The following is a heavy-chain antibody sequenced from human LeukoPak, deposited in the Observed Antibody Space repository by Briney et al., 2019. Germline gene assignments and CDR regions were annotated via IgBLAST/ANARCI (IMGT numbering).Heavy chain of an antibody. Sequence: GEPLQIPCQASGYSFTSYWIGWVGQLPGKGLEWMGFIYPGDSDTRYSPSFQGQVTISADKSISTAYLQWSSLKASDTAMYYCARHQHYYGSGSLDYYYGMDVWGKGTTVTVSS. J-gene: IGHJ6*04. CDR1: GYSFTSYW. CDR2: IYPGDSDT. CDR3: ARHQHYYGSGSLDYYYGMDV. V-gene: IGHV5-51*01. D-gene: IGHD3-10*01.